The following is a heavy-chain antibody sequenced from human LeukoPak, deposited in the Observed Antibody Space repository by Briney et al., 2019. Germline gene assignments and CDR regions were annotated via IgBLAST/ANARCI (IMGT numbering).Heavy chain of an antibody. J-gene: IGHJ6*04. D-gene: IGHD3-10*01. Sequence: GTLRLSCAASGFTFSSYGMSWVRQAPGKGLEWVSAISGSGGSTYYADSVKGRFTISRDNAKNSLYLQMNSLRAEDTAVYYCAGGALLWDVWGKGTTVTISS. CDR2: ISGSGGST. V-gene: IGHV3-23*01. CDR1: GFTFSSYG. CDR3: AGGALLWDV.